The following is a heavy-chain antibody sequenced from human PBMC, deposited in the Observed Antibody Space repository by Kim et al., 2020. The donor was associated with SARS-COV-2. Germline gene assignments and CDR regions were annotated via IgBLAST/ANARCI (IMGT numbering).Heavy chain of an antibody. CDR1: GSSFSSYW. V-gene: IGHV5-51*01. D-gene: IGHD1-1*01. Sequence: GESLKISCRSSGSSFSSYWIGWVRQMPGKGLEWMGIIYPGDSDTRYSPSFQGQVTISADKSISTAYLQWSSLKASDTAMYYCARRTGWNTGSSFDYWGQGTLVTVSS. J-gene: IGHJ4*02. CDR3: ARRTGWNTGSSFDY. CDR2: IYPGDSDT.